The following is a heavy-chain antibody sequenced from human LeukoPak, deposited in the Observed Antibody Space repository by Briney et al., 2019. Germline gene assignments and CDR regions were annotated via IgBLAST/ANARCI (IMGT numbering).Heavy chain of an antibody. J-gene: IGHJ4*02. Sequence: SVTLSLTCTVSGGSIINYFWSWIRQPPGKGLEWIGYIFDSGNTNYKPSLNSRVTMSLDTSKNQFSLKLSSVTAADSAIYYCARGQYSSGWYYFDYWGQGTLVTVSS. CDR2: IFDSGNT. V-gene: IGHV4-59*01. CDR1: GGSIINYF. CDR3: ARGQYSSGWYYFDY. D-gene: IGHD6-19*01.